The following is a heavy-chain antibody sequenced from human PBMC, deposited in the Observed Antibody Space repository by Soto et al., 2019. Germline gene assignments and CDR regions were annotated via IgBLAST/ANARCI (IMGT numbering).Heavy chain of an antibody. CDR3: ARHGFYGFEV. CDR1: GYPFPTYC. J-gene: IGHJ3*01. Sequence: GGSLKISCDGSGYPFPTYCITWLRQMVGKGLEWMGSIDSHDSSHTYGPSCQGHVSISIDKPIRTAYLQWSSLKAADTALYYCARHGFYGFEVWGRGTLVTVSS. CDR2: IDSHDSSH. V-gene: IGHV5-10-1*01. D-gene: IGHD2-2*03.